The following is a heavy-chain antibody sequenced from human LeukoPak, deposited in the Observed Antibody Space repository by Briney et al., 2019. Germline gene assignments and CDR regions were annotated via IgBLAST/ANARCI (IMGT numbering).Heavy chain of an antibody. D-gene: IGHD6-19*01. Sequence: ASVKVSCKASGYTFTSNGLSWVRQAPGQGLEWMGWISGYSGNTNYAQKLQGRVTMTADTSTSTAYMELRSLRSDDTAVYYCARDNALAVALDYWGQGTLVTVSS. CDR3: ARDNALAVALDY. J-gene: IGHJ4*02. V-gene: IGHV1-18*01. CDR1: GYTFTSNG. CDR2: ISGYSGNT.